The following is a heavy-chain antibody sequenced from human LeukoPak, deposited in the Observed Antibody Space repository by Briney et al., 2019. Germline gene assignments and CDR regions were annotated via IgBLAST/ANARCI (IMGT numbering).Heavy chain of an antibody. V-gene: IGHV4-39*07. J-gene: IGHJ3*02. D-gene: IGHD5-18*01. CDR2: IYYSGST. Sequence: SETLSLTCTVSGGFISSSSYYWGWIRQPPGKGLEWIGSIYYSGSTYYSPSLKSRVTISVDTSKNQFSLKLSSVTAADTAVYYCARGYSYDYEDAFDIWGQGTMVTVSS. CDR1: GGFISSSSYY. CDR3: ARGYSYDYEDAFDI.